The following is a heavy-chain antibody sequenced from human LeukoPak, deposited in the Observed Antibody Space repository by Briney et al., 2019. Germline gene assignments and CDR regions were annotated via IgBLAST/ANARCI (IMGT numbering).Heavy chain of an antibody. CDR1: GDTFSSYA. D-gene: IGHD3-10*01. J-gene: IGHJ6*03. CDR3: ARSQYGSGSYFYYYYYYMDV. V-gene: IGHV1-69*13. CDR2: IIPIFGTA. Sequence: SVKVSCKASGDTFSSYAISWVRQAPGQGLEWMGGIIPIFGTANYAQKFQGRVTITADESTSTAYMELSSLRSEDTAVYYCARSQYGSGSYFYYYYYYMDVWGKGTTVTISS.